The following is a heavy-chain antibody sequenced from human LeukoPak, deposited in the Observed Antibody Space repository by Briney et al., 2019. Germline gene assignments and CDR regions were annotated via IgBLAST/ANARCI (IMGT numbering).Heavy chain of an antibody. CDR1: GGSFSGYY. V-gene: IGHV4-34*01. CDR2: VNHSGST. D-gene: IGHD3-10*01. CDR3: ARLMVRGVDYYYYYMDV. Sequence: SETLSLTCAVYGGSFSGYYWSWIRQPPGKGLEWIGEVNHSGSTNYNPSPKSRVTISVDTSKNQFSLKLNSVTAADTAVYYCARLMVRGVDYYYYYMDVWGKGTTVTISS. J-gene: IGHJ6*03.